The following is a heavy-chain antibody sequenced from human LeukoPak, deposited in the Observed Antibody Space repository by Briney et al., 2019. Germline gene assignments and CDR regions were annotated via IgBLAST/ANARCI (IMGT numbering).Heavy chain of an antibody. J-gene: IGHJ6*02. Sequence: GGSLRLSCAASGFTFSSYGMHWVRQAPGKGLEWVAVIWYDGSNKYYADSVKGRFTISRDNSKNTLYLQMNSLRAEDTAVYYCARGYSSRYGMDVWGQGTTVTVSS. V-gene: IGHV3-33*01. D-gene: IGHD6-13*01. CDR2: IWYDGSNK. CDR3: ARGYSSRYGMDV. CDR1: GFTFSSYG.